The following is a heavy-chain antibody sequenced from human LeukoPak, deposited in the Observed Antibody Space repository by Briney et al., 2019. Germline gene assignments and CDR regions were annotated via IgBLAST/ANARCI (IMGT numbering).Heavy chain of an antibody. CDR3: AKDTVYDSSGYYDY. D-gene: IGHD3-22*01. Sequence: GGSLRLSCAASGFTFSSYSMNWVRQAPGKGLEWVSSISSSSSYIYYADSVKGRFTISRDNSKNTLYLQMNSLRAEDTAVYYCAKDTVYDSSGYYDYWGQGTLVTVSS. CDR2: ISSSSSYI. CDR1: GFTFSSYS. J-gene: IGHJ4*02. V-gene: IGHV3-21*04.